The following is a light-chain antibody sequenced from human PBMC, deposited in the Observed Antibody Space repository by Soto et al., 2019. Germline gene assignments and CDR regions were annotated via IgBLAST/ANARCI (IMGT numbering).Light chain of an antibody. CDR3: QQYNSWPLT. CDR2: DAS. V-gene: IGKV3-11*01. Sequence: EIVLTQSPATLSLSPGERATLSCRASETISSYLAWYQQKPGQAPRLLIYDASNRATGIPARFSGSGSGTDFTLTISSLQSGDFAVYYCQQYNSWPLTFGGGTKV. CDR1: ETISSY. J-gene: IGKJ4*01.